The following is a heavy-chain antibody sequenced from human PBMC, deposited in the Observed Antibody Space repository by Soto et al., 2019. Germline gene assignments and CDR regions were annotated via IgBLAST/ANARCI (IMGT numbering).Heavy chain of an antibody. CDR3: AKDRRAGGNSAFYFDF. CDR2: ISATGGGT. V-gene: IGHV3-23*01. D-gene: IGHD3-16*01. CDR1: GFKFRNYA. Sequence: GGSLRLSCAASGFKFRNYAMSWVRQAPGKGLEWVSLISATGGGTYYADSVKGRFTISRDNSHNTLYLQVHSLTAEDTAVYYCAKDRRAGGNSAFYFDFWGQGAQVTVSS. J-gene: IGHJ4*02.